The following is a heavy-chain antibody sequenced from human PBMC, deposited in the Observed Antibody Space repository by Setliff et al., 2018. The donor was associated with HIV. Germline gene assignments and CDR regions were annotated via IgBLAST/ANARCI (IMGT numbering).Heavy chain of an antibody. J-gene: IGHJ4*02. CDR2: INHSGST. D-gene: IGHD3-3*01. CDR1: GGSFSGYY. CDR3: ARVRTNWDYDFWSGHISSDYFDY. Sequence: PSETLSLTCAVYGGSFSGYYWSWIRQPPGKGLEWIGEINHSGSTNYNPSLKSRVTISVGTSKNQFSLKLSSVTAADTAVYYCARVRTNWDYDFWSGHISSDYFDYWGQGTLVTVSS. V-gene: IGHV4-34*01.